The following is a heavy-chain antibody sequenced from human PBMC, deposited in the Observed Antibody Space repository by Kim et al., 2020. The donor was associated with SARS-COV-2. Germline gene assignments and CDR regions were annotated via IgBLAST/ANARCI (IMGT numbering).Heavy chain of an antibody. CDR3: ARVHSLLNLVTIFGFDY. Sequence: SETLSLTCTVSGGSISSSSYYWGWIRQPPGKGLEWIGSIYYSGSTYYNPSLKSRVTISVDTSKNQFSLKLSSVTAADTAVYYCARVHSLLNLVTIFGFDYWGQGTLVTVSS. V-gene: IGHV4-39*07. J-gene: IGHJ4*02. CDR2: IYYSGST. D-gene: IGHD3-3*01. CDR1: GGSISSSSYY.